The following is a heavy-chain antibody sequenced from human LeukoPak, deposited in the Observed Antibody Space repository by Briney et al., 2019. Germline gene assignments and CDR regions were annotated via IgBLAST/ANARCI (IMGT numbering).Heavy chain of an antibody. Sequence: ASVKVSCKASGGTFSIYAISWVRQAPGQGLEWMGIINPSGGSTSYAQKFQGRVTMTEDTSTDTAYMELSSLRSEDTAVYYCATVTTALGQFDYWGQGTLVTVSS. D-gene: IGHD1-1*01. CDR2: INPSGGST. CDR1: GGTFSIYA. CDR3: ATVTTALGQFDY. J-gene: IGHJ4*02. V-gene: IGHV1-46*01.